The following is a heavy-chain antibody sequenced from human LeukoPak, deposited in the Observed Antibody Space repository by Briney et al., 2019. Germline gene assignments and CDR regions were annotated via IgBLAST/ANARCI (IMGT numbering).Heavy chain of an antibody. V-gene: IGHV5-51*01. CDR3: ARRHCSSTSCTQVDY. Sequence: GESLKISYKDSGYSFTSYWIGWVRQMPGKGLEWMGIIYPGDSDTRYSPSFQGQVTISADKSISTAYLQWSSLKASDTAMYYCARRHCSSTSCTQVDYWGQGTLVTVSS. J-gene: IGHJ4*02. CDR1: GYSFTSYW. D-gene: IGHD2-2*01. CDR2: IYPGDSDT.